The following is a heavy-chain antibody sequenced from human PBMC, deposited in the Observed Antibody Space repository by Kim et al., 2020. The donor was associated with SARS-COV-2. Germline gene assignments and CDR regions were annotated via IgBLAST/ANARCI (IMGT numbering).Heavy chain of an antibody. CDR2: ISGSGDKT. J-gene: IGHJ6*02. Sequence: VGSLRLSCAASRFTFSSYAMTWVRQAPGKGLEWVSTISGSGDKTYYADSVKGRFTISRDNAKNTMYLQMNNLRVEDTAVYYCVKGANLWYYNGMDVWGQGTTVTVSS. CDR1: RFTFSSYA. CDR3: VKGANLWYYNGMDV. V-gene: IGHV3-23*01. D-gene: IGHD3-10*01.